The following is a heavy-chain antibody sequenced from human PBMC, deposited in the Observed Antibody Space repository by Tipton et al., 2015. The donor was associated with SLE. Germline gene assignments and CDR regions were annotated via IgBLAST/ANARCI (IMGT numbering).Heavy chain of an antibody. CDR3: ARMVTMVQGVTGIWDY. J-gene: IGHJ4*02. CDR2: INHSGTT. CDR1: GGSFSGYY. Sequence: TLSLTCAVYGGSFSGYYWSWIRQPPGKGLEWIGEINHSGTTNYNPSLKSRVTISADTSKNQFSLKLSSVTAADTAVYYCARMVTMVQGVTGIWDYWGQGTLXTVSS. D-gene: IGHD3-10*01. V-gene: IGHV4-34*01.